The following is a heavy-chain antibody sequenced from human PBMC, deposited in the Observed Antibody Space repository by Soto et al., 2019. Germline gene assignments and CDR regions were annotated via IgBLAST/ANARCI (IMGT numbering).Heavy chain of an antibody. Sequence: QVQLQESGPGLVKPSETLSLACTVSGVSLTTYYWSWIRQPPGKGLEWVGFIYYSGSTNYNPSLKSRVTLSVDTYKNQFSMKLSSVTAADTAVYYCAGPSVYFQHCGQGTLVTVSS. V-gene: IGHV4-59*08. CDR1: GVSLTTYY. CDR2: IYYSGST. J-gene: IGHJ1*01. CDR3: AGPSVYFQH.